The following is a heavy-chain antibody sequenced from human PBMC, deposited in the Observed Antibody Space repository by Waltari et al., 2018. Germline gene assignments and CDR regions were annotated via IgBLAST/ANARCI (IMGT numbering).Heavy chain of an antibody. J-gene: IGHJ4*02. V-gene: IGHV3-21*01. CDR3: ASGYSSSSLDY. D-gene: IGHD6-6*01. Sequence: SMKGRFTISRDNAKNSLYLQMNSLRAEDTAVYYCASGYSSSSLDYWGQGTLVTVSS.